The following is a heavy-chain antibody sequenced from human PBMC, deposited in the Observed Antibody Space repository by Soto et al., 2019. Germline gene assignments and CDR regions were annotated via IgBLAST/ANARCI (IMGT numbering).Heavy chain of an antibody. CDR1: GNTVPNYA. J-gene: IGHJ6*02. Sequence: GASVKVSCKASGNTVPNYAIHWVRQAPGQRLEWMGWINGGNGNTYYSEHFQGRVTITRDTSASTAYMELSSLRSEDTAVYYCARGVNYYDSSRFIYYYYGMDVWGQGTTVTVSS. V-gene: IGHV1-3*01. CDR2: INGGNGNT. D-gene: IGHD3-22*01. CDR3: ARGVNYYDSSRFIYYYYGMDV.